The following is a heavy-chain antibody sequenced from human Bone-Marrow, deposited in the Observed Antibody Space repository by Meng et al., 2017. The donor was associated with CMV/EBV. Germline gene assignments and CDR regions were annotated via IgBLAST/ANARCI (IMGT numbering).Heavy chain of an antibody. CDR3: ARDGREFAGRHFDY. CDR2: ISSSSGYI. Sequence: GGSLRLSCAASGFTFSSYSMNWVRQAPGQGLEWVSSISSSSGYIYYANSVKGRFTISRDNAKNSLYLQMNSLRAEDTAVYYCARDGREFAGRHFDYLGQGTLVTVSS. D-gene: IGHD3-10*01. J-gene: IGHJ4*02. CDR1: GFTFSSYS. V-gene: IGHV3-21*01.